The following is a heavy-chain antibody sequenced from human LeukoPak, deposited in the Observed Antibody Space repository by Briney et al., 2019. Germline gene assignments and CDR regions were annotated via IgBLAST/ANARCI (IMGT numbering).Heavy chain of an antibody. Sequence: ASVKVSCKASGYTFTGYYMHWVRQAPVQGLEWMGWINPNSGGTNYAQKFQGRVTMTRDTPISTAYMELSRLRSDDTAVYYCARGTVGDFWSGYYLDYWGQGTLFTVSS. CDR2: INPNSGGT. V-gene: IGHV1-2*02. CDR3: ARGTVGDFWSGYYLDY. CDR1: GYTFTGYY. D-gene: IGHD3-3*01. J-gene: IGHJ4*02.